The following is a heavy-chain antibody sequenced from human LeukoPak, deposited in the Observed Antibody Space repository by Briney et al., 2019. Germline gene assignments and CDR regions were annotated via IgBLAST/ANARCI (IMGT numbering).Heavy chain of an antibody. D-gene: IGHD3-9*01. J-gene: IGHJ4*02. CDR3: AKADPKSKLQYFDWLTEGGYYFDY. CDR1: GFTFSSYW. V-gene: IGHV3-7*03. CDR2: IKQDGSEK. Sequence: GGSLRLSCAASGFTFSSYWMSWVRQAPGKGLEWVANIKQDGSEKYYVDSVKGRFTISRDNAKNSLYLQMNSLRAEDTAVYYCAKADPKSKLQYFDWLTEGGYYFDYWGQGTLVTVSS.